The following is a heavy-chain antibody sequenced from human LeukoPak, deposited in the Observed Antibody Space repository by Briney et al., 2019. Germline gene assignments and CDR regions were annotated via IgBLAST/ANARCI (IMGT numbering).Heavy chain of an antibody. CDR2: IYPGDSDT. D-gene: IGHD3-22*01. Sequence: PGESLQISSKGSGYSLTSYWIGWVRQMPAKGLEWMGIIYPGDSDTRYSPSFQGQVTISADKSISTAYLQWSSLNASDTALYYCARRLMYYYDTSGYDVAFDIWGQGTMVTVSS. J-gene: IGHJ3*02. V-gene: IGHV5-51*01. CDR3: ARRLMYYYDTSGYDVAFDI. CDR1: GYSLTSYW.